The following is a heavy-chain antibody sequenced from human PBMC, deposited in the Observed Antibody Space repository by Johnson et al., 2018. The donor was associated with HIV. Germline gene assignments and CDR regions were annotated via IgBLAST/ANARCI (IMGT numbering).Heavy chain of an antibody. Sequence: VQLVESGGGLVQPGGSLRLSCAASGFTISSKYFNWVRQAPGKGLEWVSVIYIGGSTYYADSVKGRFTISRDNSKNTLYLQMNSLRAEDTAIYCCASGRGWWLQLGGAFDIWGQGTMVTVSS. D-gene: IGHD5-24*01. CDR2: IYIGGST. CDR1: GFTISSKY. J-gene: IGHJ3*02. V-gene: IGHV3-66*01. CDR3: ASGRGWWLQLGGAFDI.